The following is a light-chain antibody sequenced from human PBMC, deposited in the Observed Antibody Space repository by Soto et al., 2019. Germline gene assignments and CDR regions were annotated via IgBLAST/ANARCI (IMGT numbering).Light chain of an antibody. CDR1: SSNIGGYY. J-gene: IGLJ1*01. CDR2: RNN. Sequence: QSVLTQPPSASGTPGQWVTISCSGSSSNIGGYYLSWYQQLPGTAPKVLIYRNNQRPSGGTDRFSGYTSGTSASLAISGLRSDDEADYYCAAWDDSLSGYVFGTGTKLTVL. V-gene: IGLV1-47*01. CDR3: AAWDDSLSGYV.